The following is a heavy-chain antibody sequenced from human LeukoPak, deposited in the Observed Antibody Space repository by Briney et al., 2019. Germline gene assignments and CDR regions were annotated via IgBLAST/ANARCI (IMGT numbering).Heavy chain of an antibody. CDR2: INSDGSNT. CDR3: ARGIVVGRNWFDP. J-gene: IGHJ5*02. Sequence: QTGGSLRLSCAASGFTFSSYWMHWVRQAPGKGLVWVSRINSDGSNTSYADSVKGRFTISRDNAKNTLYLQMNSLRAEDTAVYYCARGIVVGRNWFDPWGQGTLVTVSS. CDR1: GFTFSSYW. D-gene: IGHD2-2*01. V-gene: IGHV3-74*01.